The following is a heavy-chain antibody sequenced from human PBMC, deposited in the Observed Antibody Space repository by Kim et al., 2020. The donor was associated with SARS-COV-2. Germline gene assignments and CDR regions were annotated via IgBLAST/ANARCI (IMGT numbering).Heavy chain of an antibody. Sequence: SGPTLVKPPQTLKLTCTFSGFSLSTDGVGVGWIRQPPGKALEWLVMIYWDDDIHYSPSLQSRLTITKDTSKNQVVLTMTNMEPVDTGTYYCAYRRGGGSGWNWFGPWGQGILVTVSS. CDR3: AYRRGGGSGWNWFGP. CDR1: GFSLSTDGVG. J-gene: IGHJ5*02. V-gene: IGHV2-5*02. D-gene: IGHD3-10*01. CDR2: IYWDDDI.